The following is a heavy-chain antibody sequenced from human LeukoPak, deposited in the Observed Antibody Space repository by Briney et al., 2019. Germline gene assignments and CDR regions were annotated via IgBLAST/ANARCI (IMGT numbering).Heavy chain of an antibody. CDR2: ISGSGDTT. D-gene: IGHD3-3*01. J-gene: IGHJ6*02. Sequence: GGSLRLSCAASGFTFNNYAMSWVRQAPGKGLEWVSAISGSGDTTYYADSVKGRFTISRDNSKNTLYLQMNSLRAEDTAVYYCAKGLHLGDFWSGYYVTTYYYYGMDVWGQGTTVTVSS. CDR3: AKGLHLGDFWSGYYVTTYYYYGMDV. V-gene: IGHV3-23*01. CDR1: GFTFNNYA.